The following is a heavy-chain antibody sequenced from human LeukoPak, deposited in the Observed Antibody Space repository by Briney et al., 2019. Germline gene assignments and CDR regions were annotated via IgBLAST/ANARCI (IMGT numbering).Heavy chain of an antibody. Sequence: GGSLRLSCAASGFTFSSYEMNWVRQAPGKGLECISYISSSGSTIYYADSVKGRFTISRDNAKNSLYLQMNSLRVEDTAVYYCASRIVGTPDYFDYWGQGTLVTVSS. V-gene: IGHV3-48*03. CDR1: GFTFSSYE. J-gene: IGHJ4*02. CDR2: ISSSGSTI. D-gene: IGHD1-26*01. CDR3: ASRIVGTPDYFDY.